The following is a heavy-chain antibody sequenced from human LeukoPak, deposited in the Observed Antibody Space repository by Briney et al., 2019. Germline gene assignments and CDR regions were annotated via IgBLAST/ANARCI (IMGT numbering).Heavy chain of an antibody. J-gene: IGHJ4*02. D-gene: IGHD6-6*01. V-gene: IGHV4-59*01. CDR2: IYYSGST. CDR3: AAGRLAAPAVDDY. CDR1: GGSISSYY. Sequence: PSETLSLTCTVSGGSISSYYWRWIRQPPGKGLEWIGYIYYSGSTNYNPSLKSRVTISVDTSKNQFSLKLSSVTAADTAVYYCAAGRLAAPAVDDYWGQGTLVTVSS.